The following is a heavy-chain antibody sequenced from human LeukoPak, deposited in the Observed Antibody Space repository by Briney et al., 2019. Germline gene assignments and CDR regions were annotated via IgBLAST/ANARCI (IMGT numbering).Heavy chain of an antibody. CDR2: ISGSGGST. CDR3: ARGVLRFLEWLEYYYYMDL. J-gene: IGHJ6*03. CDR1: GFTFSSYA. V-gene: IGHV3-23*01. D-gene: IGHD3-3*01. Sequence: GGSLRLSCAASGFTFSSYAMSWVRQAPGKGLEWVSAISGSGGSTYYADSVKGRFTISRHHSKNTLYLQMNSQRAADPALIYGARGVLRFLEWLEYYYYMDLWGKETTVTVSS.